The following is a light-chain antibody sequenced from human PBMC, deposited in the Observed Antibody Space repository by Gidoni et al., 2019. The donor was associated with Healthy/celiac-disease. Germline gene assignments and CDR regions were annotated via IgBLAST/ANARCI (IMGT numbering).Light chain of an antibody. V-gene: IGLV3-16*01. J-gene: IGLJ2*01. Sequence: SYELTQPPSVSVSLGQMARITCSGEALPKKYAYWYQQKPGQFPVLVIYKDSERPSGIPERFSGSSSGTIVTLTISGVQAEDEADYDCLSADSSGTVVFGGGTKLTVL. CDR2: KDS. CDR3: LSADSSGTVV. CDR1: ALPKKY.